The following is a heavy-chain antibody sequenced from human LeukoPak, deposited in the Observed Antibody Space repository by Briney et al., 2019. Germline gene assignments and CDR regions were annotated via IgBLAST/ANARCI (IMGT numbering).Heavy chain of an antibody. Sequence: ASVKVSCKASGYTFTNFGVSWVRQAPGQGLEWMGWISGYNYKTNYAQKFQGRVTMTTETSTNTAYMELRSLRSDDTAIYNCARGGFTLVRGALDYWGQGTLVTVSS. CDR1: GYTFTNFG. V-gene: IGHV1-18*01. D-gene: IGHD3-10*01. J-gene: IGHJ4*02. CDR3: ARGGFTLVRGALDY. CDR2: ISGYNYKT.